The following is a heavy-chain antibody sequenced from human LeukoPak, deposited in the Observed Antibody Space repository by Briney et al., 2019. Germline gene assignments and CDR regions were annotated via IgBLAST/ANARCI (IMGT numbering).Heavy chain of an antibody. CDR2: MNPNSGNT. Sequence: ASVKVSCKASGYTFTSYDINWVRQATGQGLEWMGWMNPNSGNTGYAQKFQGRVTMTRNTSISTAYMELSSLRSEDTAVYYCARVSRNNWNDLRYFDYWGQGTLVTVSS. J-gene: IGHJ4*02. CDR1: GYTFTSYD. V-gene: IGHV1-8*01. D-gene: IGHD1-20*01. CDR3: ARVSRNNWNDLRYFDY.